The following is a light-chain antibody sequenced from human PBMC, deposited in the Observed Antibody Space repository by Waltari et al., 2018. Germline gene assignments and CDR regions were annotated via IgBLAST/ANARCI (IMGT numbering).Light chain of an antibody. CDR1: QNIINY. CDR2: TAS. Sequence: DIQMTQSPSSLYASVGDRVTITCRASQNIINYLNWYQHKPGKAPKHLIYTASSLQSGVPSRFSGSGSGTDFILTISSLQPEDFGTYYCQQSYSSPRTFGQGTTVEIK. V-gene: IGKV1-39*01. J-gene: IGKJ1*01. CDR3: QQSYSSPRT.